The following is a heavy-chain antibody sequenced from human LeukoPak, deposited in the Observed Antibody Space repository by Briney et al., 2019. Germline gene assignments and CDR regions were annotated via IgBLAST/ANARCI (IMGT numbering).Heavy chain of an antibody. V-gene: IGHV1-69*06. D-gene: IGHD1-1*01. Sequence: SVKVSCKASGGTFSSYAISWVRQAPGQGLEWMGGIIPIFGTANYAQKFQGRVTMTEDTSTDTAYMELSSLRSEDTAVYYCATTRYSRSHDAFDIWGQGTMVTVSS. CDR3: ATTRYSRSHDAFDI. CDR2: IIPIFGTA. CDR1: GGTFSSYA. J-gene: IGHJ3*02.